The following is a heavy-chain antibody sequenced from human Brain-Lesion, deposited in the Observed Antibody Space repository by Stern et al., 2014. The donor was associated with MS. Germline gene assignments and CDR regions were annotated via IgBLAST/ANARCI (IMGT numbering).Heavy chain of an antibody. V-gene: IGHV3-9*01. Sequence: VQLVESGGDLVQPGRSLRLSCAAFGFTFDDYAMPLVPQAPGKGLEWVAGISWNSGTIGYADSVKGRFTTSRDNAYSSLYLQMNSLRPEDTALYYCARDITGSSAYFAYWGQGTLVTVSS. D-gene: IGHD1-14*01. CDR3: ARDITGSSAYFAY. CDR1: GFTFDDYA. J-gene: IGHJ4*02. CDR2: ISWNSGTI.